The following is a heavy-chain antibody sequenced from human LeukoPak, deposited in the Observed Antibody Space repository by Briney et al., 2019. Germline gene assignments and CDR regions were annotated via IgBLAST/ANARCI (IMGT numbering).Heavy chain of an antibody. J-gene: IGHJ3*02. CDR1: GDSISNYY. CDR2: FSSSGST. V-gene: IGHV4-59*01. CDR3: ARVGKGELRDAFDI. Sequence: SETLSLTCTVSGDSISNYYWSWIRQPPGKGLEWSGYFSSSGSTNYNPSLESRVTISVDTSKNQFSLKLSSVTAADPAVYYCARVGKGELRDAFDIWGQGTMVTVSS. D-gene: IGHD1-26*01.